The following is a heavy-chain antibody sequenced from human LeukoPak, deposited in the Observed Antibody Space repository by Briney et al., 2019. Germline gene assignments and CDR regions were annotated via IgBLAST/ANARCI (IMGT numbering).Heavy chain of an antibody. CDR3: ASSPRGLIWPVDAFDI. CDR1: GGSISSYY. J-gene: IGHJ3*02. CDR2: IYTSGST. D-gene: IGHD3-10*01. Sequence: SETLSLTCTVAGGSISSYYWSWIRQPAGKGLEWIGRIYTSGSTNYNPSLKSRVTMSVDTSKNQFSLKLSSVTAADTAVYYCASSPRGLIWPVDAFDIWGQGTMVTVSS. V-gene: IGHV4-4*07.